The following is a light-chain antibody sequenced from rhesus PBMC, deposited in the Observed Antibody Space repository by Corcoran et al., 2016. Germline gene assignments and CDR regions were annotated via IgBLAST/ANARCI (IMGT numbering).Light chain of an antibody. V-gene: IGLV10-114*01. CDR2: RSN. J-gene: IGLJ2*01. Sequence: QAGLTQPPSVSQGLRQTATLTCTGNSNNVGNQGAAWQQLLQGHPPKLLSYRSNNRPSGISERFSASRSGNTASLTITGLQPEDEADYYCSAWDSSLNAVLFVGGTRLTVL. CDR3: SAWDSSLNAVL. CDR1: SNNVGNQG.